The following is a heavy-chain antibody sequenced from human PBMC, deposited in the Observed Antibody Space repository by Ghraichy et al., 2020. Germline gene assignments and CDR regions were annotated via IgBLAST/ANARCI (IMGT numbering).Heavy chain of an antibody. V-gene: IGHV3-48*01. Sequence: GGSLRLSCAASGFTFSSYSMNWVRQAPGKGLEWVSYISSSISTIYYADSVKGRFTISRDNAKNSLYLQMNSLRAEDTAVYYCARERGSSSSGGVYYFDYWGQGPLVTVSS. D-gene: IGHD6-6*01. CDR2: ISSSISTI. CDR3: ARERGSSSSGGVYYFDY. CDR1: GFTFSSYS. J-gene: IGHJ4*02.